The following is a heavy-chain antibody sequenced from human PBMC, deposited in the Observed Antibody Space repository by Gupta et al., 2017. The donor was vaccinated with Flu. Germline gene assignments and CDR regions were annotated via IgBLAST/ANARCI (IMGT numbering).Heavy chain of an antibody. CDR1: GFTFSTYT. V-gene: IGHV3-21*01. Sequence: ASGFTFSTYTMNWVRQAPGKGLEWVSSISSSSTYIYYADSVRGRFTISRDNAKNSLYLQMNSLRAEDTAVYYCARESPPYYDAFDIWGQGTMVTVSS. D-gene: IGHD3-10*01. CDR3: ARESPPYYDAFDI. CDR2: ISSSSTYI. J-gene: IGHJ3*02.